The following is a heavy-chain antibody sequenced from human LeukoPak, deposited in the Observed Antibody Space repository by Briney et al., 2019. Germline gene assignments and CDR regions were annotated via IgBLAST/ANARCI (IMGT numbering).Heavy chain of an antibody. V-gene: IGHV3-9*01. Sequence: GGSLRLSCAASGFTFDDYAMHWVRQAPGKGLEWVSGISWNSGSIGYADSVKGRFTISRDNAKNSLYPQMNSLRAEDTALYYCAKDIRSGDFEWAYFDYWGQGTLVTVSS. J-gene: IGHJ4*02. CDR2: ISWNSGSI. CDR3: AKDIRSGDFEWAYFDY. D-gene: IGHD3-10*01. CDR1: GFTFDDYA.